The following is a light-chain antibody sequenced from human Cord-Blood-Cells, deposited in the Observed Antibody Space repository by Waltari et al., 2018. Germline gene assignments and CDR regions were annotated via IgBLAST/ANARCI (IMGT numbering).Light chain of an antibody. CDR1: KLGDKY. CDR3: QAWDSSNVV. Sequence: SYELTQPPSVSVSPGQPASITCPGDKLGDKYACWYQQKPGQSPVLVIYQDSKRPSGIPERFSGSNSGNTATLTISGTQAMDEADYYCQAWDSSNVVFGGGTKLTGL. J-gene: IGLJ2*01. CDR2: QDS. V-gene: IGLV3-1*01.